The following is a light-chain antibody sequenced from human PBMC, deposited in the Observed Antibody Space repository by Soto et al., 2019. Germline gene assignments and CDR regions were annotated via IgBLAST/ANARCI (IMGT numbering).Light chain of an antibody. CDR1: SSNIGNNA. V-gene: IGLV1-36*01. CDR2: YDD. J-gene: IGLJ2*01. Sequence: QSVLTQPTSVSEAPRQRVTISCSGSSSNIGNNAVNWYQQLPGKAPKLLIYYDDLLPSGVSDRFSGSKSGTSASLAISGLQSEDEADYYCAAWDDSLNVLVFGGGTKVTVL. CDR3: AAWDDSLNVLV.